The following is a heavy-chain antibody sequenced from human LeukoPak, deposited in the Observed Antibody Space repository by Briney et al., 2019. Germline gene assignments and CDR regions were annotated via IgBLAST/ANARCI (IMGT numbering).Heavy chain of an antibody. D-gene: IGHD6-19*01. CDR2: ISYDGSNK. V-gene: IGHV3-30*03. J-gene: IGHJ4*02. CDR1: GFTLSSYG. Sequence: PGGSLRLSCAASGFTLSSYGMDWVRQAPGKGLEWVAVISYDGSNKYYADSVKGRFTISRDNSKNTLYLQMNSLRAEDTAVYYCATPYSSGWYAGYWGQGTLVTVSS. CDR3: ATPYSSGWYAGY.